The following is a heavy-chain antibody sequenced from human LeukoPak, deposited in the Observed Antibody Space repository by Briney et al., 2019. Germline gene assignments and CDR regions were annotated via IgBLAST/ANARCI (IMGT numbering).Heavy chain of an antibody. CDR3: ASGDSGSYVYFDY. CDR1: GYTFTGYY. J-gene: IGHJ4*02. CDR2: INPNSGST. D-gene: IGHD1-26*01. Sequence: SSVEVSCKASGYTFTGYYMHWGRQAPGQGLGWMGRINPNSGSTYSAQKFQGRVNMTRDTSNSTAYMELSRVRSDDTAVYYCASGDSGSYVYFDYWGQGTLVTVSS. V-gene: IGHV1-2*06.